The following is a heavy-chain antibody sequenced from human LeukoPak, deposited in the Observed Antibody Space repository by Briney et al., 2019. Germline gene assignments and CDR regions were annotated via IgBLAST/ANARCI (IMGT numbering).Heavy chain of an antibody. D-gene: IGHD3-3*01. Sequence: GGSLRLSCAVSGFTFSSIYMSWVRQAPGKGLEWVSSIYSDGNTYYADSVKGRFTISRDSSRNTLYLQMNSLRVEDTAVYYCARAARETEGFLEWLRLRTSYYYYGMDVWGQGTTVTVSS. J-gene: IGHJ6*02. CDR2: IYSDGNT. V-gene: IGHV3-53*01. CDR3: ARAARETEGFLEWLRLRTSYYYYGMDV. CDR1: GFTFSSIY.